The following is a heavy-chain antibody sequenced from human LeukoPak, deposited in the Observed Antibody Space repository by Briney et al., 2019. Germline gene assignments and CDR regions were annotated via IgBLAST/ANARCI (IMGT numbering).Heavy chain of an antibody. Sequence: GGSLRLSCAASGFTFSSYGMHWVRQAPGKGLEWVAVISYDGSNKYYADSVKGRFTISRDNSKNTLYLQMNSLRAEDTAVYYCAKAPVAFLPHWGHHNWGQGTLVTVSS. CDR1: GFTFSSYG. CDR3: AKAPVAFLPHWGHHN. J-gene: IGHJ4*02. V-gene: IGHV3-30*18. CDR2: ISYDGSNK. D-gene: IGHD7-27*01.